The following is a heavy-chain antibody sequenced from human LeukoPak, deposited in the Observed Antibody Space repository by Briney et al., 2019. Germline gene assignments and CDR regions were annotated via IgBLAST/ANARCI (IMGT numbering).Heavy chain of an antibody. V-gene: IGHV4-39*07. J-gene: IGHJ6*04. CDR1: GGSISSSRYY. CDR2: IYHSGST. Sequence: PSETLSLTCTVSGGSISSSRYYWGWIRQPPGKGLEWIGYIYHSGSTYYNPSLKSRVTISVDGSKNQFSLKLSSVTAADTAVYYCAREGGGDGMDVWGKGTTVTVSS. CDR3: AREGGGDGMDV.